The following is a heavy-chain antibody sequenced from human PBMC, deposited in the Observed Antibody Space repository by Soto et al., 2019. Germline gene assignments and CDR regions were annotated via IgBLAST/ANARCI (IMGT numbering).Heavy chain of an antibody. Sequence: NPGGSLRLSCTASGFSFRSYTMNWVRQSPGKGPEWVSYISSSSTYIYYADSVKGRYTISRDNAKNSLYLQMNSLRADDTAVYYCASVYGTGSPDYWGQGSLVTVSS. CDR2: ISSSSTYI. V-gene: IGHV3-21*01. D-gene: IGHD3-10*01. CDR3: ASVYGTGSPDY. CDR1: GFSFRSYT. J-gene: IGHJ4*02.